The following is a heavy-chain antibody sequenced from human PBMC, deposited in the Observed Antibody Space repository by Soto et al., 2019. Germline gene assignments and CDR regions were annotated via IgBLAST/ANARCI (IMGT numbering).Heavy chain of an antibody. Sequence: GGCLRLSCEASGLTFSSFWVHRIRKATGKGLVWVSRINSEGSSISYADSVKGRFTISRDNAKNTLYLQMNSLRAEDTAVYCCARVSTSDYYGSGSYGYWGKGT. CDR2: INSEGSSI. CDR3: ARVSTSDYYGSGSYGY. D-gene: IGHD3-10*01. CDR1: GLTFSSFW. J-gene: IGHJ4*02. V-gene: IGHV3-74*01.